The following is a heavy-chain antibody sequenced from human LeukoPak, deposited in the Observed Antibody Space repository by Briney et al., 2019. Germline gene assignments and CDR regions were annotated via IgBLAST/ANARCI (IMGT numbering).Heavy chain of an antibody. J-gene: IGHJ6*02. D-gene: IGHD3-3*01. CDR1: GFTFSSYP. CDR3: ARDGVSYYYYGMDV. CDR2: ISYDESNN. V-gene: IGHV3-30-3*01. Sequence: GGSPRLSCAASGFTFSSYPMHWVRQAPGKGLEWVAVISYDESNNYYADSVKGRFTNSRDNSKNTLHLQMNSLRAEDTAVYYCARDGVSYYYYGMDVWGQGTTVTVSS.